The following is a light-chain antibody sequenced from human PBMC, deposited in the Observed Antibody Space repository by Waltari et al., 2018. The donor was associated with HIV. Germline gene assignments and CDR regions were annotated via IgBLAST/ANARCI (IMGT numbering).Light chain of an antibody. CDR2: GAS. J-gene: IGKJ1*01. V-gene: IGKV1-27*01. CDR1: QGIANY. CDR3: QKYNRAPRT. Sequence: DIQMTQSPSSLSASVGDRVTITCRATQGIANYLAWYQQKPGMVPQLLIYGASTLQPGAPSRFSGSGSGTYFTLTITILHPEVAATYFCQKYNRAPRTFGQGTKVEI.